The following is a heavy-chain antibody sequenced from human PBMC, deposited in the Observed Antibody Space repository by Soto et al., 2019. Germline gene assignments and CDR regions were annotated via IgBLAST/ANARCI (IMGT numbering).Heavy chain of an antibody. D-gene: IGHD3-22*01. CDR1: GYTFTSYY. CDR2: INPSGGST. V-gene: IGHV1-46*01. CDR3: ARWDMIVRSLDY. J-gene: IGHJ4*02. Sequence: ASLTASCKASGYTFTSYYMHWVRQAPGQGLEWMGIINPSGGSTSYAQKFQGRVTMTRDTSTSTVYMELSSLRSEDTAVYYCARWDMIVRSLDYWGQGTLVTVSS.